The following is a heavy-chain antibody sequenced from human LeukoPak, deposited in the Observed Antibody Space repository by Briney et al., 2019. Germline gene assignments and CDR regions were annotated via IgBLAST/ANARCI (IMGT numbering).Heavy chain of an antibody. Sequence: SETLSLTCAVYGGSFSGYYWSWIRQPPGKGLEWIGEINHSGSTNYNPSLKSRVTISVDTSKNKFSLNLTSVTAADTAVYYCARGRYCTEGVCSWGVYYFDYWGQGTLVTVSS. J-gene: IGHJ4*02. D-gene: IGHD2-8*01. CDR3: ARGRYCTEGVCSWGVYYFDY. V-gene: IGHV4-34*01. CDR1: GGSFSGYY. CDR2: INHSGST.